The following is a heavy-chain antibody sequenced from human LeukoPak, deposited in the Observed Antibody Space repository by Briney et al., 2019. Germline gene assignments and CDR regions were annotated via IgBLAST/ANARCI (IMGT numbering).Heavy chain of an antibody. CDR2: INDSGST. Sequence: PSEILSLTCAVYGGSFSGYYWSWIRQPPGKGLEWIGEINDSGSTNYNPSLKSRVTISVDTSKNQFSLKLSSVTAADTAVYYCARHSRMVATSPFFDYWGQGTLVTVSS. CDR1: GGSFSGYY. CDR3: ARHSRMVATSPFFDY. J-gene: IGHJ4*02. V-gene: IGHV4-34*01. D-gene: IGHD5-12*01.